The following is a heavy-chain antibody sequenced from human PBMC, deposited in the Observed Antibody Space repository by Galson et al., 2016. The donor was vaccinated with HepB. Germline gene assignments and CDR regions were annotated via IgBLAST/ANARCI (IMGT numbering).Heavy chain of an antibody. J-gene: IGHJ4*02. CDR2: IDTSNGNT. D-gene: IGHD6-6*01. CDR1: GYTFTSYA. Sequence: SVKVSCKASGYTFTSYAISWVRQAPAQALEYLGWIDTSNGNTNYPQKFQDRVTLTTDTSTSTTYMELRSLISDDTAVYYCARHYSSTWPAGLIFDYWGQGSLVTVSS. V-gene: IGHV1-18*01. CDR3: ARHYSSTWPAGLIFDY.